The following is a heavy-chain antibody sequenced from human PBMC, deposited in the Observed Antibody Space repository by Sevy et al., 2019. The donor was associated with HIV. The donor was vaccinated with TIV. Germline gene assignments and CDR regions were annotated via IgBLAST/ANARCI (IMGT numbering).Heavy chain of an antibody. J-gene: IGHJ3*02. CDR2: INHSGST. CDR1: GGSFSGYY. Sequence: SETLSLTCAVYGGSFSGYYWSWIRQPPGKGLEWIGEINHSGSTNYNPSLKSRVTISVDTSKNQFSLKLGSVTAADTAVYYCARAFLAAAGTNAFDIWGQGTMVTVSS. V-gene: IGHV4-34*01. D-gene: IGHD6-13*01. CDR3: ARAFLAAAGTNAFDI.